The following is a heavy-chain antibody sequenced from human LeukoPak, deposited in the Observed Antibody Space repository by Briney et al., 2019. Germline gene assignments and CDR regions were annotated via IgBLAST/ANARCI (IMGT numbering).Heavy chain of an antibody. Sequence: GGSLRLSCAASEFTFSSYNMNWVRRAPGKGLEWVSSISSSSAYIYYADSVKGRFTISRDNAKNSLYLQMNSLRAEDTAVYYCARAYGGDSELDYWGQGTLVTVS. J-gene: IGHJ4*02. CDR1: EFTFSSYN. CDR2: ISSSSAYI. V-gene: IGHV3-21*01. D-gene: IGHD4-23*01. CDR3: ARAYGGDSELDY.